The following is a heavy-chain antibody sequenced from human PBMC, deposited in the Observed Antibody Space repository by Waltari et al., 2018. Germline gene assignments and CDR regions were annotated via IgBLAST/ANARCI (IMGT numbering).Heavy chain of an antibody. V-gene: IGHV1-69*01. CDR1: GGTFSSYA. Sequence: QVQLVQSGAEVKKPGSSVKVSCKASGGTFSSYAISWVRQAPGQGLEWRGGSIPIFGTANSGQKFQGRGTITADESTSTAYMELSSLRAEDTAVYYCARGSGSGSYWFDPWGQGTLVTVSS. D-gene: IGHD3-10*01. J-gene: IGHJ5*02. CDR3: ARGSGSGSYWFDP. CDR2: SIPIFGTA.